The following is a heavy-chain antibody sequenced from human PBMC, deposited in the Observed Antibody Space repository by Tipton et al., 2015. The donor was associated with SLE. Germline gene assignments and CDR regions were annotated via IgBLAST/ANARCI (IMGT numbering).Heavy chain of an antibody. D-gene: IGHD6-19*01. V-gene: IGHV4-34*01. CDR3: ARAPYRNAWYGAFDI. CDR2: INHSGST. Sequence: TLSLTCAVYGGSFSGYYWSWIRQPPGKGLEWIGEINHSGSTNYNPSLKSRVTISVDTSKNQFSLKLSSVTAADTGVIYCARAPYRNAWYGAFDIWGQETAVTVSS. J-gene: IGHJ3*02. CDR1: GGSFSGYY.